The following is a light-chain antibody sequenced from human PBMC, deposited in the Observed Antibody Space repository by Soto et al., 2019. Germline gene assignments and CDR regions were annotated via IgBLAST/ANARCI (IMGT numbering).Light chain of an antibody. V-gene: IGKV1-5*01. Sequence: DIQMTQSPSTLSASVGDRVTITCRASQSISGWLAWYQQKPGKAPKLLIYDFSSLESGDPSRFSGSGSVTEVTLTISSLQPSDFATYYCQQYNIYWTCGEGTKVDVK. J-gene: IGKJ1*01. CDR2: DFS. CDR1: QSISGW. CDR3: QQYNIYWT.